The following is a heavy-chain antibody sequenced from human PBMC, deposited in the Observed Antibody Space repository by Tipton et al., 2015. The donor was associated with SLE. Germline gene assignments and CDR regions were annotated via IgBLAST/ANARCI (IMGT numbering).Heavy chain of an antibody. CDR3: ARAQESSDWFPSIIDY. CDR1: GWSISCYY. Sequence: TLSLTCSVYGWSISCYYWNWIRQSPGKGLEWIGEINHSGSINYNPSLKSRVTISLDTSKNQLSLKLTSVTAADTAVYYCARAQESSDWFPSIIDYWGQGTLVTVSS. J-gene: IGHJ4*02. D-gene: IGHD6-19*01. CDR2: INHSGSI. V-gene: IGHV4-34*01.